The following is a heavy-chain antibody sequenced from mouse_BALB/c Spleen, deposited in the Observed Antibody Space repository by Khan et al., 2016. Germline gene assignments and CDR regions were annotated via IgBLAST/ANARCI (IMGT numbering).Heavy chain of an antibody. D-gene: IGHD1-2*01. Sequence: EVQLQESGPGLVKPSQSPSLTCTVTGYSITSDYAWNWIRQFPGNKLEWMGYISYSGSTRYYPSLKSRISITRDTSKNQFFLQLNSVTTEDTATYYCARTPTAYYTMDYWGQGTSVTVSS. J-gene: IGHJ4*01. CDR3: ARTPTAYYTMDY. CDR2: ISYSGST. V-gene: IGHV3-2*02. CDR1: GYSITSDYA.